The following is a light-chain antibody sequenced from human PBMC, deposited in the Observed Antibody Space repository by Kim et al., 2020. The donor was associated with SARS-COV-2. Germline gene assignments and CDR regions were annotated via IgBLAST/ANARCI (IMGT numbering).Light chain of an antibody. CDR1: SPNIGSNY. CDR2: RNN. J-gene: IGLJ3*02. V-gene: IGLV1-47*01. CDR3: ATWDDSLSAWV. Sequence: QSVLTQPPSTSGTPGQRVTFSCSGSSPNIGSNYVYWYRQIPGTAPKLLIYRNNQRPSGVPDRFSGSKSGTSASLAISGLRSEDEADYYCATWDDSLSAWVFGGGTQLTVL.